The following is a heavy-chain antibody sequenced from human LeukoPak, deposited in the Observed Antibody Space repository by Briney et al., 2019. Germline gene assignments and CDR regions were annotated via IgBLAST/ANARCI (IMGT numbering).Heavy chain of an antibody. D-gene: IGHD2-2*01. CDR3: ARGGYCSRTTCSNYKGMDV. CDR2: IWFDGTNT. V-gene: IGHV3-33*01. CDR1: GFTFNIYG. Sequence: PGGSLRLSCAASGFTFNIYGMNWVRQAPGKGLEWVAAIWFDGTNTYYADAVKGRFTISRDNSKNTLFLQMNSLRAEDTAVYYCARGGYCSRTTCSNYKGMDVWGQGTTVTVSS. J-gene: IGHJ6*02.